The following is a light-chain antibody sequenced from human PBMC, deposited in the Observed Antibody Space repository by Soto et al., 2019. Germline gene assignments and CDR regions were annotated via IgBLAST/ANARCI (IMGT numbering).Light chain of an antibody. CDR3: SSYTSSSTGV. CDR1: SSDVGGYNY. J-gene: IGLJ3*02. Sequence: QSALTQPASVSGSPGQSITISCTGTSSDVGGYNYVSWYQQHPGKAPKLMIYEVSNRPSGVSNRFSGSKSGNTASLTISGRHAEDEADYYCSSYTSSSTGVFGGGTKLTVL. V-gene: IGLV2-14*01. CDR2: EVS.